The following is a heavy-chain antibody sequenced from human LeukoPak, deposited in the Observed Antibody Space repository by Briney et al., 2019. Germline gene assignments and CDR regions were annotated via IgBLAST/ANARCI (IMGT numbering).Heavy chain of an antibody. Sequence: PGGSLRLSCAASGFTFSSYAMHWVRQAPGRGLEYVSAISSNGGSTYHANSVKGRFTTSRDNSKNTLYLQMGSLRAEDMAVYYCARTPSGSYVDYWGQGTLVTVSS. CDR1: GFTFSSYA. D-gene: IGHD1-26*01. CDR3: ARTPSGSYVDY. J-gene: IGHJ4*02. CDR2: ISSNGGST. V-gene: IGHV3-64*01.